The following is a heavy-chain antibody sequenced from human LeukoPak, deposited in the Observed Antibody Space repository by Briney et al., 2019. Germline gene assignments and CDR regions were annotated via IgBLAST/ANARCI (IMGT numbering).Heavy chain of an antibody. CDR2: IIPIFGTA. D-gene: IGHD2-2*02. Sequence: ASVKVSCKASGDTFTSYGISWVRQAPGQGLEWMGGIIPIFGTANYAQKFQGRVTITADESTSTAYMELSSLRSEDTAVYYCARGIVVVPAAIRDWFDPWGQGTLVTVSS. J-gene: IGHJ5*02. V-gene: IGHV1-69*13. CDR3: ARGIVVVPAAIRDWFDP. CDR1: GDTFTSYG.